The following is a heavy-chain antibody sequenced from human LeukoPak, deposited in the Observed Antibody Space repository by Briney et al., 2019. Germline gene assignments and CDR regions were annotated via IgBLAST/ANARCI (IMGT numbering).Heavy chain of an antibody. CDR1: GASISDTHW. CDR2: IYKSGSP. Sequence: PSETLSLTCAVSGASISDTHWWSWVRHPPGKGLEWIGEIYKSGSPNYNPSLRSRVAISEDKFKNQFLLKLTSVTAADTAVYYCARDPHTSNQPDYWGQGTLVTVSS. V-gene: IGHV4-4*02. CDR3: ARDPHTSNQPDY. D-gene: IGHD2-2*01. J-gene: IGHJ4*02.